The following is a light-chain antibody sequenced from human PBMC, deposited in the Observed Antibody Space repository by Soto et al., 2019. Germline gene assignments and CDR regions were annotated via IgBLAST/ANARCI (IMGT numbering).Light chain of an antibody. CDR1: QSVSSSY. CDR2: GAS. Sequence: PGGIVTLSCTSRQSVSSSYLTWSQQKPGQAPRLLIYGASSWATGIPDRFSGSGCGTGFTLTISRLEPEDFEVYYCQQYGSSPPLTFGQGTRLEI. CDR3: QQYGSSPPLT. V-gene: IGKV3-20*01. J-gene: IGKJ5*01.